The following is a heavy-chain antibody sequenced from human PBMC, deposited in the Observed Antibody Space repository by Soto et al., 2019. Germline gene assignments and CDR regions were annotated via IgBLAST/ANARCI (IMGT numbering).Heavy chain of an antibody. CDR3: ARHSPYYSDSSPYFDY. J-gene: IGHJ4*02. V-gene: IGHV5-51*01. CDR2: IYPGDSDT. D-gene: IGHD3-22*01. Sequence: GESLKISCKGSGYSFTSYWIGWVRQMPGKGLEWMGSIYPGDSDTRYSPSFQRQVTISADKSISTAYLQWSSLKASDTAMYYCARHSPYYSDSSPYFDYWGQGTLVTVSS. CDR1: GYSFTSYW.